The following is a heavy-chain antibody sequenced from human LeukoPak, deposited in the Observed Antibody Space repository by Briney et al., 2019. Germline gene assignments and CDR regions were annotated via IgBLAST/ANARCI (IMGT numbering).Heavy chain of an antibody. J-gene: IGHJ5*02. CDR2: INPNSGGT. Sequence: ASVKVSCKASGYTFTGYYMHWVRQAPGQGLEWMGWINPNSGGTNYAQKFQGRVTMTRDTSISTAYMELSRLRSEDTAVYYCARGIAAAEVWFDPWGQGTLVTVSS. CDR1: GYTFTGYY. V-gene: IGHV1-2*02. CDR3: ARGIAAAEVWFDP. D-gene: IGHD6-13*01.